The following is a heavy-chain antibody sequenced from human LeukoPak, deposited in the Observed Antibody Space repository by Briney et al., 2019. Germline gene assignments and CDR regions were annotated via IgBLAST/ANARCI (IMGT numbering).Heavy chain of an antibody. D-gene: IGHD3-22*01. CDR2: ISTSTKTI. J-gene: IGHJ4*02. V-gene: IGHV3-11*01. CDR3: ARAYYLDSSAYYIFDY. Sequence: KPGGSLRLSCAAPGFSPSDYYMTWIRQAPGKRLEWISYISTSTKTIYYSDAVNGRFTTSRDNAKNSLYLQMDGLRAEDTTVYYCARAYYLDSSAYYIFDYWGQGTLVTVSS. CDR1: GFSPSDYY.